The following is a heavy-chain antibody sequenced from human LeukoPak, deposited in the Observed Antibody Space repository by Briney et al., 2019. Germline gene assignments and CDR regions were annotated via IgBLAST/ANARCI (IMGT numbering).Heavy chain of an antibody. CDR3: ARLPYYYDSSGYYLYYGVDV. D-gene: IGHD3-22*01. J-gene: IGHJ6*02. CDR2: INHSGST. Sequence: SETLSLTCAVYGGSFSGYYWSWIRQPPGKGLEWIGEINHSGSTNYNPSLKSRVTISVDTSKNQFSLKLSSVTAADTAVYYCARLPYYYDSSGYYLYYGVDVWGQGTTVTVSS. CDR1: GGSFSGYY. V-gene: IGHV4-34*01.